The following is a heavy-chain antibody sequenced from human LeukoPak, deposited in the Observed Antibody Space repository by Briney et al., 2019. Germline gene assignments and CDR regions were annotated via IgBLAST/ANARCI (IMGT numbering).Heavy chain of an antibody. D-gene: IGHD3-3*01. CDR2: ISSSSSYI. V-gene: IGHV3-21*01. CDR1: GFTFSSYS. Sequence: PGGSLRLSCAASGFTFSSYSMNWVRQAPGKGLEWVSSISSSSSYIYYADSVKGRFTISRDNAKNSLYLQMNSLRAEDTAVYFCAREPLFWSGYYTGIGVGGFFDYWGQGTLVTVSS. CDR3: AREPLFWSGYYTGIGVGGFFDY. J-gene: IGHJ4*02.